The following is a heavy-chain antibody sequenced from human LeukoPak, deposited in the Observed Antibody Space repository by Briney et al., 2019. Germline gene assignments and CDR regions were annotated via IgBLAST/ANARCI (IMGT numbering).Heavy chain of an antibody. J-gene: IGHJ4*02. CDR3: AKSTTVLYYFDY. CDR1: GDTFTTYA. CDR2: ISSSGGST. D-gene: IGHD4-17*01. V-gene: IGHV3-23*01. Sequence: GSLRVSCAPSGDTFTTYAMSCGGQAPGKGLEWASAISSSGGSTYYADSVKGRFTISRDNSKYTLSLQMNSLRAEDTAVYYSAKSTTVLYYFDYCGQGDLVTPSS.